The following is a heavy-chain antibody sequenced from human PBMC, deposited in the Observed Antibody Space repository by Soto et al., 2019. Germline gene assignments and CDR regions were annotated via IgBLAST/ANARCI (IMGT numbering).Heavy chain of an antibody. V-gene: IGHV1-69*02. CDR2: IIPILGIA. CDR3: ARGLAVAGSDY. CDR1: GGTFSSYT. Sequence: QVQLVQSGAEVKKPGSSVKVSCKASGGTFSSYTISWVRQAPGQGLEWMGRIIPILGIANYAQKFQGRATITADKSTSTAYMELSSLRSEDTAVYYCARGLAVAGSDYWGQGTLVTVSS. D-gene: IGHD6-19*01. J-gene: IGHJ4*02.